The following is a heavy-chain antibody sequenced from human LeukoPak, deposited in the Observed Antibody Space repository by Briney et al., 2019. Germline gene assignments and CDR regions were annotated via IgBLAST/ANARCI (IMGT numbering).Heavy chain of an antibody. V-gene: IGHV1-2*02. CDR3: ARVRTKTIFGASDAFDL. CDR1: GYSFTGYY. J-gene: IGHJ3*01. Sequence: ASVKVSCKASGYSFTGYYIHWVRQAPGQGLAWMGWINPNTGGTNFAPKFQSRLTLTSDTHMRTAYMELSSLKSDDTAVYYCARVRTKTIFGASDAFDLWGQGTLVTVSS. D-gene: IGHD3-3*01. CDR2: INPNTGGT.